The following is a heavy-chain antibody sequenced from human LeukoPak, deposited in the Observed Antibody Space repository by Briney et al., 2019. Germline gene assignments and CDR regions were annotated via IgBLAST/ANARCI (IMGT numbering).Heavy chain of an antibody. V-gene: IGHV3-30*02. CDR3: ARVEASGYDYGAFDY. Sequence: GGSLRLSCAASAFTFSSYAMSWVRQAPGKGLEWVAFIRYDGSNKYYADSVKGRFTISRDNSKNSLYLQMNSLRAEDTAVYYCARVEASGYDYGAFDYWGQGTLVTVSS. CDR1: AFTFSSYA. J-gene: IGHJ4*02. D-gene: IGHD5-12*01. CDR2: IRYDGSNK.